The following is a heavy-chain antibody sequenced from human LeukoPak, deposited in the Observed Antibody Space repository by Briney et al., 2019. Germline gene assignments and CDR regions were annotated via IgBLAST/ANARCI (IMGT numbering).Heavy chain of an antibody. D-gene: IGHD3-3*01. V-gene: IGHV1-18*01. CDR2: ISAYNGNT. CDR1: GYTFTSYG. Sequence: ASVKVSCKASGYTFTSYGISWVRQAPGQGLEWMGWISAYNGNTNYAQKLQGRVTMTTDTSTSTAYMELRSLRSDDTAVYYCARGEGFPESRYYYYYGMDVWGQGTTVTVSS. J-gene: IGHJ6*02. CDR3: ARGEGFPESRYYYYYGMDV.